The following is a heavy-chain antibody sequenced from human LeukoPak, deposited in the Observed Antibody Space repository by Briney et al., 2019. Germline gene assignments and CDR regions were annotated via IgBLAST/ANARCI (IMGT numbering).Heavy chain of an antibody. CDR3: ARGPAHVGYCGGDCYLDY. Sequence: ASVKVSCKASGYTFTDYYMHWVRQAPGQGLEWMGWINPNSGGTNYAQNFQGRVTMTRDTSISTAYMELSRLRSDDTAVYYCARGPAHVGYCGGDCYLDYWGQGTLVTVSS. J-gene: IGHJ4*02. D-gene: IGHD2-21*02. V-gene: IGHV1-2*02. CDR1: GYTFTDYY. CDR2: INPNSGGT.